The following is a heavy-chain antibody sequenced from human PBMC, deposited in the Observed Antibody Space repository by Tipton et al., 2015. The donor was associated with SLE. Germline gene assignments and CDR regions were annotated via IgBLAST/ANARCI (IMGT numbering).Heavy chain of an antibody. J-gene: IGHJ3*02. CDR2: ISYDGSNK. D-gene: IGHD2-21*01. V-gene: IGHV3-30*04. CDR1: GFTFSMYT. CDR3: ARDGGHIVVVIAPGAFDI. Sequence: SLRLSCAASGFTFSMYTMHWVRQAPGKGLEWVALISYDGSNKYYADSVKGRFTISRDNSKNTLYLQMNSLRAEDTAVYYCARDGGHIVVVIAPGAFDIWGQGTMVTVSS.